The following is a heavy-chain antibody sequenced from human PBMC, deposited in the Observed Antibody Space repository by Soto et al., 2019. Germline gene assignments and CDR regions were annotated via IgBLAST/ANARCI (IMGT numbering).Heavy chain of an antibody. D-gene: IGHD6-13*01. CDR1: GFTFSSYA. J-gene: IGHJ4*02. Sequence: GGSLRLSCAASGFTFSSYAMSWVRQAPGKGLEWVSAISGSGGSTYYADSVKGRFTISRDNSKNTLYLQMNSPRAEDTAVYYCAKGGKQLVRPYFDYWGQGTLVTVSS. V-gene: IGHV3-23*01. CDR3: AKGGKQLVRPYFDY. CDR2: ISGSGGST.